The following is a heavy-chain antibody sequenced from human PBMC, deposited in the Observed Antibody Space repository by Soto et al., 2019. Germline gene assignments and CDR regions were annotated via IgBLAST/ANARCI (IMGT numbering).Heavy chain of an antibody. V-gene: IGHV1-18*04. D-gene: IGHD2-21*02. J-gene: IGHJ4*02. Sequence: ASVKVSCKASGYTFTSYGISWVRQAPGQGLEWMGWISAYNGKTNYAQKLQGRVTMTTDTSTSTAYMELWSLRSDDAAVYYCARDKEVTYCGGDCYPPGYWGQGTLVTVSS. CDR1: GYTFTSYG. CDR2: ISAYNGKT. CDR3: ARDKEVTYCGGDCYPPGY.